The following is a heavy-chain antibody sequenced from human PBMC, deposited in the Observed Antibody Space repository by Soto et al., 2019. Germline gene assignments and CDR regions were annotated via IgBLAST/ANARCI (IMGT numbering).Heavy chain of an antibody. CDR3: ARDPFSCSSTSCYPFDI. CDR1: GYTFTSYY. D-gene: IGHD2-2*01. J-gene: IGHJ3*02. CDR2: INPSGGST. Sequence: ASVKVSCKASGYTFTSYYMHWVRQAPGQGLEWMGIINPSGGSTSYAQKFQGRVTMTRDTSTSTVYMELSSLRSEDTAVYYCARDPFSCSSTSCYPFDIWGQGTMVTV. V-gene: IGHV1-46*01.